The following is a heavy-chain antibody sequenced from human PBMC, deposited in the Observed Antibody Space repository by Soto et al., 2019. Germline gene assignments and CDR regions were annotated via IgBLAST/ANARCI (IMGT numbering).Heavy chain of an antibody. CDR1: GGSFSGYY. CDR3: ASSGSGGVFWFDP. V-gene: IGHV4-34*01. CDR2: INHSGST. Sequence: QVQLQQWGAGLLKPSETLSLTCAVYGGSFSGYYWSWIRQPPGKGLEWIGEINHSGSTNYNPSRKRRATISVDTSKNQYSLKVSSVTAADTAVYCCASSGSGGVFWFDPWGQGTLVTVSS. J-gene: IGHJ5*02. D-gene: IGHD3-10*01.